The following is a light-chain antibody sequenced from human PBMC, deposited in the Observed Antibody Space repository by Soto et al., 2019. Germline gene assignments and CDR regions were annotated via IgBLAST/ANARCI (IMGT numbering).Light chain of an antibody. J-gene: IGLJ3*02. V-gene: IGLV2-23*01. CDR3: CSYAGSSTWV. CDR2: EAY. CDR1: SSDVGSYNL. Sequence: QSALTQPASVSGSPGQSITISCTGTSSDVGSYNLVSWYQQHPGKAPKLMIYEAYKRPSGVSNRFSGSKSGNTASLTISGLQAEDEADYHCCSYAGSSTWVFGGGTKLTVL.